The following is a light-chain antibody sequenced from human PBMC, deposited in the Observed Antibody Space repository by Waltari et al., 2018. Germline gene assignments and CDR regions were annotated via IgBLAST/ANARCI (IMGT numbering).Light chain of an antibody. Sequence: EIVLTQSPATLSLSPGEGATLSCWASQSVSSYLAWYQQKPGQAPRLLIYDASDRATGLPARFSGSGSGTDFTLTISSLEPEDFAVYYCQQRRSWPLTFGGGTKVEIK. CDR2: DAS. CDR3: QQRRSWPLT. CDR1: QSVSSY. V-gene: IGKV3-11*01. J-gene: IGKJ4*01.